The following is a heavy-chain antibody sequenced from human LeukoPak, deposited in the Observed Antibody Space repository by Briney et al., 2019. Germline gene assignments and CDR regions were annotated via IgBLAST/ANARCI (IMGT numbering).Heavy chain of an antibody. CDR3: AREDCGGDCYHY. D-gene: IGHD2-21*02. CDR2: INPSSGGT. CDR1: GYTFTGYF. V-gene: IGHV1-2*02. J-gene: IGHJ4*02. Sequence: ASVKVSCKASGYTFTGYFIHWGRQAPGQGLEWMGWINPSSGGTNYAQKFQDRVTMTRDTSISTVYMKLSRLRSDDTAVYYCAREDCGGDCYHYWGQGTLVTVSS.